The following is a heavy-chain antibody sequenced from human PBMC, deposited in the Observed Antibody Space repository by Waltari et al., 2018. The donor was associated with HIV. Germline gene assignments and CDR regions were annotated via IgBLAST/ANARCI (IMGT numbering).Heavy chain of an antibody. V-gene: IGHV4-34*01. J-gene: IGHJ1*01. CDR2: INHSGST. CDR3: ARVRDSSGYQH. D-gene: IGHD3-22*01. Sequence: TLSLTCAVYGGSFSGYYWSWIRQPPGKGLEWIGEINHSGSTNYNPSLKSRVTISVDTSKNQFSLKLSSVTAADTAVYYCARVRDSSGYQHWGQGTLVTVSS. CDR1: GGSFSGYY.